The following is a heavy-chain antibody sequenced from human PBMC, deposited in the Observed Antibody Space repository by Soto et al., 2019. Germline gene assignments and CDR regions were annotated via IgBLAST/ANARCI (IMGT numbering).Heavy chain of an antibody. CDR1: GGSFSGYQ. J-gene: IGHJ6*03. CDR3: ARGLILWFGELSRRGGYYYYMDV. V-gene: IGHV4-34*01. D-gene: IGHD3-10*01. CDR2: INDSGNI. Sequence: QVQLQQWGAGLLKPSETLSLTCAVYGGSFSGYQWTWIRQPPGKGLEWIGEINDSGNINYNPSLKGRGTILLDTPKKQISLRLSSVTAADSAVYYCARGLILWFGELSRRGGYYYYMDVWGKGTTVTVSS.